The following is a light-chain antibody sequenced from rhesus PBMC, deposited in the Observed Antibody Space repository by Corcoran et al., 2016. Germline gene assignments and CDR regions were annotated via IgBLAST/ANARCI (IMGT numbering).Light chain of an antibody. J-gene: IGKJ4*01. CDR1: ENVNNY. CDR2: KAS. V-gene: IGKV1-74*01. CDR3: QHNDGTPLT. Sequence: DIQMTQSPSSLSASVGDRVTITCRASENVNNYLNWYQQKPGKAPKLLIDKASTLQSGVPSRFSGSGSGTEYTFTISSLQSEDVATYYCQHNDGTPLTVGGGTKVEIK.